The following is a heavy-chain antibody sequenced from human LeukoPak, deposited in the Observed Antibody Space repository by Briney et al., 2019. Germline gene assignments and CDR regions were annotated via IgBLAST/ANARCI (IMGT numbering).Heavy chain of an antibody. CDR1: GFTFSSYG. Sequence: GRSLRLSCAASGFTFSSYGMHWVRQAPGKGLEWVAVISYDGSNKYYADSVKGRFTISRDNSKNTLYLQMNSLRAEDTAVYYCAKGRERGWYPKYYFDYRGQGTLVTVSS. CDR3: AKGRERGWYPKYYFDY. J-gene: IGHJ4*02. CDR2: ISYDGSNK. V-gene: IGHV3-30*18. D-gene: IGHD6-19*01.